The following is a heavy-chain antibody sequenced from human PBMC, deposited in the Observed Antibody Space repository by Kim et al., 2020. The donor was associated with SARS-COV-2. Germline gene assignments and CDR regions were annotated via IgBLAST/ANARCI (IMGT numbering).Heavy chain of an antibody. Sequence: ASVKVSCKTSGYAFTSYYLHWVRQAPGQGLEWMAWLNPNSGVTNCAQKFQGWVTVTRDTSITTAYLELSGLKSGDTAVYYCARNGGATVPNFDYWGQGTL. CDR2: LNPNSGVT. D-gene: IGHD3-16*01. V-gene: IGHV1-2*04. CDR3: ARNGGATVPNFDY. CDR1: GYAFTSYY. J-gene: IGHJ4*02.